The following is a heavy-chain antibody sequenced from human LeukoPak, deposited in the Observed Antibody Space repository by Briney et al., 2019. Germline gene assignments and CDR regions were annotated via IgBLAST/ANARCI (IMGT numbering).Heavy chain of an antibody. J-gene: IGHJ4*02. CDR3: ARDVTGANFDY. V-gene: IGHV3-7*01. CDR1: GFTFSNFR. CDR2: IKRDGSEQ. Sequence: GGSLRLSCAASGFTFSNFRMSWIRQAPGKGLEWVANIKRDGSEQYYMDSVKGRFTISRDNAKNSLYLQMNSLRAEDTAVFYCARDVTGANFDYWGQGTLVIVSS. D-gene: IGHD4/OR15-4a*01.